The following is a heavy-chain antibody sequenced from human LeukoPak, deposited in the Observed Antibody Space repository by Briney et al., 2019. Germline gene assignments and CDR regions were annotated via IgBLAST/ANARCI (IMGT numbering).Heavy chain of an antibody. V-gene: IGHV3-23*01. D-gene: IGHD2-15*01. CDR2: VGGGGQRT. Sequence: GGSLRLSRAASGFIFSSYWMDWVRQAPGMGLEWVSGVGGGGQRTHYADSVKGRFTISRDNSKNTLYLQMNSLRAEDTAIYYCAKDRGYYVDTGTINFWGQGTLVTVSS. CDR1: GFIFSSYW. J-gene: IGHJ4*02. CDR3: AKDRGYYVDTGTINF.